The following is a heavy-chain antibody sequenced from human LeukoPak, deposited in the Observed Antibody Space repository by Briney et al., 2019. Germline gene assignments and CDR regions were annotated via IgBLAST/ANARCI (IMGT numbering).Heavy chain of an antibody. D-gene: IGHD3-10*01. CDR2: VFYSGST. Sequence: PSETLSLTCTVSGGSISSYYWSWIRQPPGKGLEWIGYVFYSGSTNYNPSLKSRVTISVDTSKNQFSLKLSSVTAADTAVYYCARVNYGPGSVGAFDIWGQGTMVTVSS. CDR3: ARVNYGPGSVGAFDI. V-gene: IGHV4-59*01. CDR1: GGSISSYY. J-gene: IGHJ3*02.